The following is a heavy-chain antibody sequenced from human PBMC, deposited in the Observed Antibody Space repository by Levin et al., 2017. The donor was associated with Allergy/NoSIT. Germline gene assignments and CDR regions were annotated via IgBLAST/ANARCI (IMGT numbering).Heavy chain of an antibody. CDR1: GGTFSSYA. J-gene: IGHJ6*02. V-gene: IGHV1-69*13. CDR2: IIPIFGTA. D-gene: IGHD1-26*01. CDR3: ATEPREDYGVDV. Sequence: SVKVSCKASGGTFSSYAISWVRQAPGQGLEWMGGIIPIFGTANYAQKFQGRVTITADESTSTAYMELSSLRSEDTAVYYCATEPREDYGVDVWGQGTTVTVSS.